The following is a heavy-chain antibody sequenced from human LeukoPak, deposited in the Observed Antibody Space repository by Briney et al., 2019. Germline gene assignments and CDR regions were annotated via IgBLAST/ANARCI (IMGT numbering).Heavy chain of an antibody. CDR2: ISYDGSNK. Sequence: GGSLRLSCAASGFTFSSYGMHWVRQAPGKGLEWVAVISYDGSNKYYADSVKGRFTISRDNSKNTLYLQMNSLRAEDTAVYYCAKDFSPLRYFDTFGYWGQGTLVTVSS. CDR3: AKDFSPLRYFDTFGY. CDR1: GFTFSSYG. J-gene: IGHJ4*02. V-gene: IGHV3-30*18. D-gene: IGHD3-9*01.